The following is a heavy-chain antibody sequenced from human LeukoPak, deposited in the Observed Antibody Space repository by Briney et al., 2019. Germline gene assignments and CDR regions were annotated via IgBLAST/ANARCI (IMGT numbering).Heavy chain of an antibody. V-gene: IGHV3-7*01. Sequence: GGSLRLSCAASGFPFRSYWMSWVRQAPGKGLEWVANINEDGGEKYYADSVKGRFTISRDNARNSLYVQMNNLRAEDTAVYHCARKSGDPFDYWGQGTLVAVSS. CDR2: INEDGGEK. CDR3: ARKSGDPFDY. J-gene: IGHJ4*02. D-gene: IGHD4-17*01. CDR1: GFPFRSYW.